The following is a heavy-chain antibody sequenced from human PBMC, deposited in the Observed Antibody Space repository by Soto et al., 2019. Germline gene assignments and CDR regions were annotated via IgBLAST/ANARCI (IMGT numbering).Heavy chain of an antibody. CDR3: AKDMGIRFLEWLFTKIDY. V-gene: IGHV3-30*18. CDR1: GFTFSSYG. CDR2: ISYDGSNK. D-gene: IGHD3-3*01. J-gene: IGHJ4*02. Sequence: QVQLVESGGGVVQPGRSLRLSCAASGFTFSSYGMHWVRQAPGKGLEWVAVISYDGSNKYYADSVKGRFTISRDNSKNTLYLQMNSLRAEDTAVYYCAKDMGIRFLEWLFTKIDYWGQGTLVTVSS.